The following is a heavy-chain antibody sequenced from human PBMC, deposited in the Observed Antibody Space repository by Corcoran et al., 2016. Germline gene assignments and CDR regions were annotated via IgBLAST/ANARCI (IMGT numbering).Heavy chain of an antibody. J-gene: IGHJ4*02. CDR3: ASLTTMVRGGAYYFDY. Sequence: QVQLVQSGAEVKKPGSSVKVSCKASGGTFSSYAISWVRQAPGQGLEWMGGIIPIFGTANYAQKFQGRVTITADESTSTAYMELSSLRSGDTAVYYCASLTTMVRGGAYYFDYWGQGTLVTVSS. CDR2: IIPIFGTA. D-gene: IGHD3-10*01. CDR1: GGTFSSYA. V-gene: IGHV1-69*01.